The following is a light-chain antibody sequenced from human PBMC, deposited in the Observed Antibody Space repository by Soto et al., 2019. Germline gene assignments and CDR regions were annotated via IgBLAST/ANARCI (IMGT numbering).Light chain of an antibody. J-gene: IGKJ3*01. CDR3: QQYDNLPFT. V-gene: IGKV1-33*01. CDR1: QDISKY. Sequence: DIQMTQSPSSLSASVGDRVTISCQASQDISKYLNWYQQKPGKAPKLLIYDASNLETGVPSRFSGSGSGTDFTFTISSLQPEDIATYYCQQYDNLPFTFGPGTKVDIK. CDR2: DAS.